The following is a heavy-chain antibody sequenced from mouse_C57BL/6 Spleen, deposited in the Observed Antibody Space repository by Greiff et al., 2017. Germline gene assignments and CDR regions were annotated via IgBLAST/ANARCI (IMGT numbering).Heavy chain of an antibody. J-gene: IGHJ1*03. D-gene: IGHD2-3*01. Sequence: EVQVVESGEGLVKPGGSLKLSCAASGFTFSSYAMSWVRQTPEKRLEWVAYISSGGDYIYYAETVKGRFTISRDNARNTLYLQMSSLKSEDTAMYYCTRDGYSWYFDVWGTGTTVTVSS. CDR3: TRDGYSWYFDV. V-gene: IGHV5-9-1*02. CDR1: GFTFSSYA. CDR2: ISSGGDYI.